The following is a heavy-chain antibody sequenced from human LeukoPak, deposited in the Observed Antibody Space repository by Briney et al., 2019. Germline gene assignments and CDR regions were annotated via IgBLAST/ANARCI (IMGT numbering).Heavy chain of an antibody. CDR3: ARDPLGGYYYGSGSYYFDY. D-gene: IGHD3-10*01. CDR2: IYYSGST. V-gene: IGHV4-39*07. Sequence: PSETLSLTCTVSGGSISSSSYYWGWIRQPPGKGLEWIGSIYYSGSTYYNPSLKSRVTISVDTSKNQFSLKLSSVTAADTAVYYCARDPLGGYYYGSGSYYFDYWGQGTLVTVSS. CDR1: GGSISSSSYY. J-gene: IGHJ4*02.